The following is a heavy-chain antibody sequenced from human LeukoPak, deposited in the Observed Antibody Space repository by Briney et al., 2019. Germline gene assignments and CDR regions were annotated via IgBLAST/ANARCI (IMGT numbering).Heavy chain of an antibody. CDR3: ARDREMAVFDY. D-gene: IGHD5-24*01. J-gene: IGHJ4*02. V-gene: IGHV3-66*01. Sequence: PGGSLRLSCAASGFTVSSNYMSWVRQAPGQGLEWVSTIYSGGSTYYADSAKGRFTISRDNSKNTLYLQMNSLRAEDTAVFYCARDREMAVFDYWGQGTLVTVSS. CDR2: IYSGGST. CDR1: GFTVSSNY.